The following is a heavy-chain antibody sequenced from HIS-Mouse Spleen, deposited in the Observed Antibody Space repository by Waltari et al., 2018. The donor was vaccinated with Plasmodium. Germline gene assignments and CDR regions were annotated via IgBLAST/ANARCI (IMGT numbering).Heavy chain of an antibody. CDR2: ST. D-gene: IGHD5-18*01. Sequence: STNYNPSLKSRVTISVDTSKNQFSLKLSAVTAVETAVYYCARLRYRYGYLDYLGQGTLVTVSS. CDR3: ARLRYRYGYLDY. V-gene: IGHV4-59*08. J-gene: IGHJ4*02.